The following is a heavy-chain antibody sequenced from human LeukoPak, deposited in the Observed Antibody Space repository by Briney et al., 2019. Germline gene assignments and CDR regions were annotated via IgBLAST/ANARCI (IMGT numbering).Heavy chain of an antibody. CDR3: ARHRDDDPNSSWYRSGLNWFDP. CDR2: IFVSGST. Sequence: LGTLSLSCAVSVGSISVSSYYCGWIRHPPGEGLGWIGCIFVSGSTSYHPFLKSRVTISVDTSKNQYSLKLNSVTAADTAVYYCARHRDDDPNSSWYRSGLNWFDPWRQGTLITVSS. V-gene: IGHV4-39*07. CDR1: VGSISVSSYY. J-gene: IGHJ5*02. D-gene: IGHD6-13*01.